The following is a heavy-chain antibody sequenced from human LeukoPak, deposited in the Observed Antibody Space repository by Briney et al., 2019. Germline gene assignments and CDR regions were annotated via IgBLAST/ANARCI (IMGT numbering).Heavy chain of an antibody. CDR2: IHYSGST. V-gene: IGHV4-59*01. Sequence: SETLSLTCTVSGGSINSYYWSWIRQPPGKGLEWIGYIHYSGSTNYNPSLKGRVTMSVDTSKNQFSLNLSSVTAADTAEYYCARDSVSYYFDYWGQGTLVTVSS. CDR1: GGSINSYY. J-gene: IGHJ4*02. CDR3: ARDSVSYYFDY. D-gene: IGHD3-10*01.